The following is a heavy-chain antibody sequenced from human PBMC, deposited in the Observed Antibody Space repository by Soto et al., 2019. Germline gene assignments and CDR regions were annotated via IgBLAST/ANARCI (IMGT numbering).Heavy chain of an antibody. D-gene: IGHD3-10*01. V-gene: IGHV1-8*01. CDR3: ARSPSGWFGP. CDR1: GYTFTDYD. J-gene: IGHJ5*02. CDR2: MNPNSGYT. Sequence: ASVKVSCKASGYTFTDYDINWVRQATGQGLEWMGWMNPNSGYTGYAQKFKGRVTMTRNTSINTAYMELSSLRSEDTAVYYCARSPSGWFGPWGQGTLVTVSS.